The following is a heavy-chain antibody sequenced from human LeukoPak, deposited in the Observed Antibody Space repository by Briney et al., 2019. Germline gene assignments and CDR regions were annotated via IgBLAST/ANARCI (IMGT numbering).Heavy chain of an antibody. V-gene: IGHV3-21*01. D-gene: IGHD6-19*01. CDR2: ISSSSSYI. Sequence: GGSLRLSCAASGFTFSSYSMNWVRQAPGKGLEWVSSISSSSSYIYYADSVKGRFTISRDNAKNSLYLQMNSLRAEDTAVYYCASVSSGWYMGDAFDIWGQGTMVTVSS. CDR3: ASVSSGWYMGDAFDI. CDR1: GFTFSSYS. J-gene: IGHJ3*02.